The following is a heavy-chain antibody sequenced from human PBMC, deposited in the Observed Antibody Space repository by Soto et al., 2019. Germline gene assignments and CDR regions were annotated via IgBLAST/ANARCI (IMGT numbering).Heavy chain of an antibody. CDR1: GGSISSSSYY. CDR3: ARNFRDIVVVVGRVNWFDP. Sequence: SETLSLTCTVSGGSISSSSYYWGWIRQPPGKGLEWIGSIYYSGSTYYNPSLKSRVTISVDTSKNQFSLKLSSVTAADTAVYYCARNFRDIVVVVGRVNWFDPWGQGTLVTVSS. V-gene: IGHV4-39*01. J-gene: IGHJ5*02. CDR2: IYYSGST. D-gene: IGHD2-15*01.